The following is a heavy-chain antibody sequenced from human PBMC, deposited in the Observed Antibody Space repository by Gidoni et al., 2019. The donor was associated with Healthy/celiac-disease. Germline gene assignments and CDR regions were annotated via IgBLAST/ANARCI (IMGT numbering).Heavy chain of an antibody. D-gene: IGHD3-10*01. CDR2: IYYSGGT. V-gene: IGHV4-39*01. Sequence: QLQLQESGPGLVKTSETLSLTCNVSGGSISSSSYYWGWIRQHPGTGLEGIGRIYYSGGTDYNPSPKSRVTISVDTSKNQFSLKLSSVTAADTAVYYCARQSEFTMVRGAFDYWGQGTLVTVSS. J-gene: IGHJ4*02. CDR1: GGSISSSSYY. CDR3: ARQSEFTMVRGAFDY.